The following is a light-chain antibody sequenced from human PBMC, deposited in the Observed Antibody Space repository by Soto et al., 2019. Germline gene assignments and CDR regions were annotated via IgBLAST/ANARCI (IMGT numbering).Light chain of an antibody. CDR2: GTS. CDR3: QHYGDSSWT. CDR1: RSVSDTL. Sequence: EIVLTQSPGTLSLCPGERATLSCRADRSVSDTLLTWFQQKPGQAPRLLIFGTSSRAPGIPDRFSGSGSGTDFTLTISRLEPDDFAVYYCQHYGDSSWTFGQGAKVDIK. V-gene: IGKV3-20*01. J-gene: IGKJ1*01.